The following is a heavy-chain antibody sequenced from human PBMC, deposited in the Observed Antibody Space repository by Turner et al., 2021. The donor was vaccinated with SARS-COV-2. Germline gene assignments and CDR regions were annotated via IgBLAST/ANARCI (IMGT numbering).Heavy chain of an antibody. J-gene: IGHJ4*02. CDR3: ARLVRRAEYYFDY. CDR1: GGSISSSSYY. D-gene: IGHD3-10*01. Sequence: QLQLQESGPGLVKPSETLSLTCTVSGGSISSSSYYWGWIRQPPGKGLEWIGSIYYSGSTYYNTSLKSRVTISVDTSKNQFSLKLSSVTAADTAVYYCARLVRRAEYYFDYWGQGTLVTVSS. V-gene: IGHV4-39*01. CDR2: IYYSGST.